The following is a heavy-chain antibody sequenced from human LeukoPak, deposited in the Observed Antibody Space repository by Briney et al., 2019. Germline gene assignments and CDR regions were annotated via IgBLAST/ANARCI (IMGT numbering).Heavy chain of an antibody. CDR2: IYYSGST. D-gene: IGHD3-9*01. V-gene: IGHV4-31*03. Sequence: PSETLSLTCTVSGGSISSGGYYWSWIRQHPGKGLEWIRYIYYSGSTYYNPSLKSRVTISVDTSKNQFSLKLSSVTAADTAVYYCARFLNPRIAPKPIRYFENIWGQGTMVTVSS. CDR3: ARFLNPRIAPKPIRYFENI. CDR1: GGSISSGGYY. J-gene: IGHJ3*02.